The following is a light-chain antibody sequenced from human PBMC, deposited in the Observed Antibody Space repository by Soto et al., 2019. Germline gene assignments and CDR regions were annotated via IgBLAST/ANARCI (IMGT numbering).Light chain of an antibody. CDR1: QGISSY. CDR2: AAS. V-gene: IGKV1-9*01. Sequence: IQLTQSPSSLSASIGDRVTITCRASQGISSYLAWYQQKPGKAPKLLIYAASTLQRGVPSRFSGSGFGTDFTLTISSLQPEDFATYYCQQLNSYPPTFGGGTKVDIK. CDR3: QQLNSYPPT. J-gene: IGKJ4*01.